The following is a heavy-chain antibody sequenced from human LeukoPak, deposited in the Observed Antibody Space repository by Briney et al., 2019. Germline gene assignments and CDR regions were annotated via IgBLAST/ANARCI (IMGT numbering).Heavy chain of an antibody. CDR2: ISGSGGTT. CDR3: ARGGKRAVAGTRSPQYFHH. CDR1: GFTFSSYG. V-gene: IGHV3-23*01. J-gene: IGHJ1*01. D-gene: IGHD6-19*01. Sequence: GGTLRLSCAASGFTFSSYGMSWVRRGPGKGLEWVSGISGSGGTTYYADSVKGRFTISRDNSKNTLYLQMNSLRAEDTAVYYCARGGKRAVAGTRSPQYFHHWGQGTLVTVSS.